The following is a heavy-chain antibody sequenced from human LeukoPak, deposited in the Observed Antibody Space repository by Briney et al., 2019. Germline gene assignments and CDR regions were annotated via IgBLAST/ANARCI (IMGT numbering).Heavy chain of an antibody. Sequence: GGSLRLSCAASGFTFSSYEMNWVRQAPGKGLEWVSYISSSGSTIYYADSVKGRFTISRDNSKNTLYLQMNSLRAEDTAVYYCAKDQYYDSSGYYDYWGQGTLVTVSS. CDR2: ISSSGSTI. D-gene: IGHD3-22*01. V-gene: IGHV3-48*03. CDR1: GFTFSSYE. CDR3: AKDQYYDSSGYYDY. J-gene: IGHJ4*02.